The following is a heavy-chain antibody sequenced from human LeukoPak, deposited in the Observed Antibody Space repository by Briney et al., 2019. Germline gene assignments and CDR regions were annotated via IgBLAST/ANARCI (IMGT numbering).Heavy chain of an antibody. V-gene: IGHV1-2*02. CDR1: GYTFTGYY. J-gene: IGHJ4*02. CDR2: INPNSGGT. CDR3: AKNIVPNSVIDY. D-gene: IGHD2-8*01. Sequence: ASVKVSCKASGYTFTGYYMHWVRQAPGQGLEWMGWINPNSGGTNYAQKFQGRVTMTRDTSISTAYMELSRLRSDDTAVYYCAKNIVPNSVIDYWGQGTLVTVSS.